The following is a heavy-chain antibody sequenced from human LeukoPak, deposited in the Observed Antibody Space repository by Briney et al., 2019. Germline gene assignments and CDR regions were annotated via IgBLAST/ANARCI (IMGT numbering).Heavy chain of an antibody. D-gene: IGHD1-1*01. CDR2: FFYSGST. J-gene: IGHJ4*02. CDR1: SDSINSSSYY. CDR3: ARVAAATTNPRFDF. Sequence: SETLSLTCTVSSDSINSSSYYWGWIRQPPGKGLEWIGSFFYSGSTYYNSSLKSRATISKDTSKTQFSLRLNSLTAADTAVYYCARVAAATTNPRFDFWGQGTLVTVSS. V-gene: IGHV4-39*07.